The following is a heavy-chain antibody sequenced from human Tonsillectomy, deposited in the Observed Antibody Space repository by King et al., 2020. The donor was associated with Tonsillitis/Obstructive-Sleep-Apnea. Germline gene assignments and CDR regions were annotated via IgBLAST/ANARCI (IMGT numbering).Heavy chain of an antibody. V-gene: IGHV5-10-1*03. Sequence: QLVQSGAEVKKPGESLRISCKGSGYSFTSYWINWVRQMPGKGLEWMGRIDPSDSYTNYSPSFQGHVTISADKSISTAYLQWSSLKASDTAIYYCASTGDLYGSGNYFSNAMDVWGQGPTVSVS. CDR2: IDPSDSYT. D-gene: IGHD3-10*01. CDR1: GYSFTSYW. J-gene: IGHJ6*02. CDR3: ASTGDLYGSGNYFSNAMDV.